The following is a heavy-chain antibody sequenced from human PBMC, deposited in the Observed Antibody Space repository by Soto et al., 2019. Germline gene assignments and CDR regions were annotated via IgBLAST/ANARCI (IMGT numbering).Heavy chain of an antibody. CDR1: GFTFGSYG. V-gene: IGHV3-30*18. J-gene: IGHJ4*02. CDR2: ISYDGSNK. D-gene: IGHD3-22*01. CDR3: AKEAPYYYDSSGYYGPFAY. Sequence: PGGSLRLSCAASGFTFGSYGIHWVRQAPGTGLEWVALISYDGSNKYGADSVKGRFTISRDNSKNTLNLQMNSLRAEDTAMYYCAKEAPYYYDSSGYYGPFAYWGQGTLVTVSS.